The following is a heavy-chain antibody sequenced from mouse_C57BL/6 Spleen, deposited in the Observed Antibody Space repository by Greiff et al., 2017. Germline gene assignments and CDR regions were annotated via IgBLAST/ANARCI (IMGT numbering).Heavy chain of an antibody. CDR2: IDPSDSYT. V-gene: IGHV1-50*01. J-gene: IGHJ4*01. CDR3: ARRGTTFYAMDY. Sequence: VQLQQPGAELVKPGASVKLSCKASGYTFTSYWMQWVKQRPGQGLEWIGEIDPSDSYTNYNQKFKGKATLTVDTSSSTAYMQLSSLTSEDSAVYYCARRGTTFYAMDYWGQGTSVTVSS. D-gene: IGHD1-1*01. CDR1: GYTFTSYW.